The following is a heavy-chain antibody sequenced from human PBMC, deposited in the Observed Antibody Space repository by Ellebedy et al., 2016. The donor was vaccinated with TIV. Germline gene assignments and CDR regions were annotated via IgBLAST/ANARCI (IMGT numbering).Heavy chain of an antibody. J-gene: IGHJ5*02. Sequence: SVKVSXKASGGTFSSYAISWVRQAPGQGLEWMGGIIPIFGTANYAQKFQGRVTITADKSTSTAYMELSSLRSEDTAVYYCARPNTALAHWFDPWGQGTLVTVSS. CDR1: GGTFSSYA. D-gene: IGHD5-18*01. CDR2: IIPIFGTA. CDR3: ARPNTALAHWFDP. V-gene: IGHV1-69*06.